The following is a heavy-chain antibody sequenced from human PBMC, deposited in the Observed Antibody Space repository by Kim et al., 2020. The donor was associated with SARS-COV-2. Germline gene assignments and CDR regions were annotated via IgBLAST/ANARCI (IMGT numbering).Heavy chain of an antibody. Sequence: GGSLRLSCAASGFTFSSYAMSWVRQAPGKGLEWVSAISGSGGSTYYADSVKGRFTISRDNSKNTLYLQMNSLRAEDTAVYYCAKTVRDGPAGGRIDYWGQGTLVTVSS. V-gene: IGHV3-23*01. J-gene: IGHJ4*02. CDR2: ISGSGGST. D-gene: IGHD2-15*01. CDR3: AKTVRDGPAGGRIDY. CDR1: GFTFSSYA.